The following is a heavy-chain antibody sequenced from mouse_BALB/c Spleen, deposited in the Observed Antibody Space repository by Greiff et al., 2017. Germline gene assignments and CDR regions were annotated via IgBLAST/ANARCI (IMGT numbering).Heavy chain of an antibody. CDR3: ASYGNYPYFDV. J-gene: IGHJ1*01. D-gene: IGHD2-1*01. Sequence: QVHVKQSGAELAKPGASVKMSCKASGYTFTSYWMHWVKQRPGQGLEWIGYINPSTGYTEYNQKFKDKATLTADKSSSTAYMQLSSLTSEDSAVYYCASYGNYPYFDVWGAGTTVTVSS. CDR2: INPSTGYT. V-gene: IGHV1-7*01. CDR1: GYTFTSYW.